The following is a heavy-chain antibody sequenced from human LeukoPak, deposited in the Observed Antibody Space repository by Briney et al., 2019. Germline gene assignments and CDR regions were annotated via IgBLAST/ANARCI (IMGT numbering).Heavy chain of an antibody. V-gene: IGHV4-39*07. CDR3: ARSRYNVGWFDP. Sequence: PSETLSLTCTVSGGSISSSSYYWGWIRQPPGKGLEWIGSIYYSGSTYYNPSLKSRVTISVDTSKSQFSLELSSVTAADTAVYYCARSRYNVGWFDPWGQGTLVTVSS. J-gene: IGHJ5*02. D-gene: IGHD5-24*01. CDR1: GGSISSSSYY. CDR2: IYYSGST.